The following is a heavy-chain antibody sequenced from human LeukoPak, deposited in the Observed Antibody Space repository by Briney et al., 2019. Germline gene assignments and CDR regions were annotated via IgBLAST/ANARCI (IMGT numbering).Heavy chain of an antibody. J-gene: IGHJ4*02. V-gene: IGHV1-3*01. Sequence: ASVKVSCKASGYTFTSYAMHWVRQAPGQRLEWMGWINAGNGNTKYSQKFQGRVTITRDTSASTACMELSSLRSEDTAVYYCARDRRGSGWYGALSYWGQGTLVTVSS. CDR3: ARDRRGSGWYGALSY. CDR1: GYTFTSYA. CDR2: INAGNGNT. D-gene: IGHD6-19*01.